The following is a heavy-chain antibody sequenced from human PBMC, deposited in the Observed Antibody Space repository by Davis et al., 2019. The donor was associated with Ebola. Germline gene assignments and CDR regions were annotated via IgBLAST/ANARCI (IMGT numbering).Heavy chain of an antibody. CDR3: ANLGLESDDAFDI. CDR2: ISGSGGST. V-gene: IGHV3-23*01. D-gene: IGHD3-16*01. Sequence: GESLKISCAASGFTFSSYAMSWVRQAPGKGLEWVSAISGSGGSTYYADSVKGRFTISRDNSKNTLYLQMNSLRAEDTAVYYCANLGLESDDAFDIWGQGTMVTVSS. CDR1: GFTFSSYA. J-gene: IGHJ3*02.